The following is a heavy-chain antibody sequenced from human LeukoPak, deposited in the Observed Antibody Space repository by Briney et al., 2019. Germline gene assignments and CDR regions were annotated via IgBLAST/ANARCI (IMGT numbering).Heavy chain of an antibody. J-gene: IGHJ4*02. D-gene: IGHD2-2*01. Sequence: GGSLRLSCAASGFTFSSYWMSWVRQAPGKGLEWVANIKQDGSEKYYVDSVKGRFTIPRDNAKNSLYLQMNSLRAEDTAVYYCARVPYCSSTSCYAIFDYWGQGTLVTVSS. CDR2: IKQDGSEK. V-gene: IGHV3-7*05. CDR3: ARVPYCSSTSCYAIFDY. CDR1: GFTFSSYW.